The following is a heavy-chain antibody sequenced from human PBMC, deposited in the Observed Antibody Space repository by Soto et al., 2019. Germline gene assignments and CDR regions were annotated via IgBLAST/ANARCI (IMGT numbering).Heavy chain of an antibody. CDR2: IRSKANCYAT. CDR1: GFTFSGSA. V-gene: IGHV3-73*01. CDR3: TSRGYYDSSGYSGADY. Sequence: EVQLVESGGGLVQPGGSLKLSCAASGFTFSGSAMHWVRQASGKGLEWVGRIRSKANCYATAYAASVKGRFTISRDDSKNTAYLQMNSLKTEDTAVYYCTSRGYYDSSGYSGADYWGQGTLVTVSS. D-gene: IGHD3-22*01. J-gene: IGHJ4*02.